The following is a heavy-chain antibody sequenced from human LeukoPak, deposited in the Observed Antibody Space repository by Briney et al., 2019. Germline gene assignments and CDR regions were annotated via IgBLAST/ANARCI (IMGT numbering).Heavy chain of an antibody. CDR1: GYTFTSYG. CDR3: ARNYDSSGYYGDY. CDR2: IIPILGTA. D-gene: IGHD3-22*01. V-gene: IGHV1-69*11. J-gene: IGHJ4*02. Sequence: SVKVSCKASGYTFTSYGISWVRQAPGQGLEWMERIIPILGTANYAQKFQGRVTITTDESTSTAYMELSSLRSEDTAVYYCARNYDSSGYYGDYWGQGTLVTVSS.